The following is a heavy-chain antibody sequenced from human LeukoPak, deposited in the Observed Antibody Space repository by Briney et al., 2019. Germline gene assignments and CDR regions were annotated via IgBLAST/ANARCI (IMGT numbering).Heavy chain of an antibody. CDR2: INPNTGGP. J-gene: IGHJ4*02. CDR3: ARHCNSQSTGAGDY. CDR1: EYTVAAYY. V-gene: IGHV1-2*02. D-gene: IGHD1-26*01. Sequence: ASVKVSCKASEYTVAAYYIHWVRQAPGQGLEWMGWINPNTGGPFYAQKFQGRVTMTWDTSITTAYMELTRVTSDGTATYYCARHCNSQSTGAGDYWGQGTLVTVSS.